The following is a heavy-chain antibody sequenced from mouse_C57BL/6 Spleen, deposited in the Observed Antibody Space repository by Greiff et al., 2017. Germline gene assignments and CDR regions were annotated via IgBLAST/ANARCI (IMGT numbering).Heavy chain of an antibody. CDR3: TRRIYDGYYGGFAY. D-gene: IGHD2-3*01. V-gene: IGHV1-15*01. J-gene: IGHJ3*01. CDR1: GYTFTDYE. Sequence: VQLQQSGAELVRPGASVTLSCKASGYTFTDYEMHWVKQTPVHGLEWIGAIDPETGGTAYNQKFKGKAILTADKSSSTAYMELRSLTSEDSAVYYCTRRIYDGYYGGFAYWGQGTLVTVSA. CDR2: IDPETGGT.